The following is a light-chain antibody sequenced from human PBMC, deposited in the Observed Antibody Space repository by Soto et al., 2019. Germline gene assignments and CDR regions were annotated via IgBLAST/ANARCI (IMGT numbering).Light chain of an antibody. V-gene: IGKV1-39*01. Sequence: DIQMTQSPSSLSASVGDRVTITCRASQSISSYLNWYQQKPGKAPKLLIYAASSLQSGVPSRFSGNGSGTDFTLTISSLQPEDFATYYCQQSYSTFITFGQGTRLEIK. CDR2: AAS. CDR3: QQSYSTFIT. J-gene: IGKJ5*01. CDR1: QSISSY.